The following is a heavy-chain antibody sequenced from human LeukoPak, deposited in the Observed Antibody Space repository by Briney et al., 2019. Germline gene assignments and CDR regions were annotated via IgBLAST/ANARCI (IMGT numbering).Heavy chain of an antibody. V-gene: IGHV1-18*04. CDR1: GYTFPSYG. J-gene: IGHJ5*02. CDR3: ARTMGNYDILTGPSNNWFDP. D-gene: IGHD3-9*01. Sequence: ASVKVSCKASGYTFPSYGFSWVRQAPGQGLEWMGWISAYNGNTNYAQKLQGRVTMTTDTSTSTAYMELRSLRSDDTAVYYCARTMGNYDILTGPSNNWFDPWGQGTLVTVSS. CDR2: ISAYNGNT.